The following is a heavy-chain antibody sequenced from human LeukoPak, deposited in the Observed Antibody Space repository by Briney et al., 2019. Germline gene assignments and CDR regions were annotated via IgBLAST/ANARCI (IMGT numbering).Heavy chain of an antibody. D-gene: IGHD6-13*01. CDR3: ARAGAGTVSYYYYYMDV. CDR1: GYPINNAYY. Sequence: SETLSLTCAVSGYPINNAYYWSWIRQPPGKGLEWIGYIYYSGSTYYNPSLKSRVTISVDTSKNQFSLKLSSVTAADTAVYYCARAGAGTVSYYYYYMDVWGKGTTVTVSS. CDR2: IYYSGST. J-gene: IGHJ6*03. V-gene: IGHV4-30-4*08.